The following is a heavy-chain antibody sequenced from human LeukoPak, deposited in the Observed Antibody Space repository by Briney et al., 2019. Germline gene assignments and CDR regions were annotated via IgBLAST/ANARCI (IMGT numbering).Heavy chain of an antibody. D-gene: IGHD2-15*01. CDR2: IYFSGST. CDR3: ARGVVAAPQTLDY. CDR1: GGSISS. J-gene: IGHJ4*02. Sequence: SETLSLTCTVSGGSISSFYWSWFYWSWIRQPPGKGLEWIGYIYFSGSTNYNPSLKSRVTISVDTSKNQFSLKLSSVTAADTAVYYCARGVVAAPQTLDYWGQGTLVTVSS. V-gene: IGHV4-61*08.